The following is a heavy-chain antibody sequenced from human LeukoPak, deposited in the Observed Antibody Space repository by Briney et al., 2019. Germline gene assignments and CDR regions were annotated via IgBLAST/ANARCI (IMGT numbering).Heavy chain of an antibody. D-gene: IGHD4-17*01. CDR2: ISGSGGST. V-gene: IGHV3-23*01. CDR1: GFTFSSYA. Sequence: GGSLRLSCAASGFTFSSYAMSWVRQAPGKGLEWVSAISGSGGSTYYADSVKGRFTISGDNSKNTLYLQMNSLRAEDTAVYYCAKSDYGDYGYFDYWGQGTLVAVSS. J-gene: IGHJ4*02. CDR3: AKSDYGDYGYFDY.